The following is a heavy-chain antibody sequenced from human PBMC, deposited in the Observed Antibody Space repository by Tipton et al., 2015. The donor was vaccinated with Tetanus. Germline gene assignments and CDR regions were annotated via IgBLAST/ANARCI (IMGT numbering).Heavy chain of an antibody. CDR2: SWYDGTDL. V-gene: IGHV3-33*01. J-gene: IGHJ4*02. Sequence: CAASGFIFSSYGIHWVRQAPGKGLEWVAVSWYDGTDLYYADSVKGRFTLSRDNSKNTLYLQMNSLRAEDTALYYCAREADCSGGSCFSGDFDNWGQGTQVTVSS. CDR3: AREADCSGGSCFSGDFDN. CDR1: GFIFSSYG. D-gene: IGHD2-15*01.